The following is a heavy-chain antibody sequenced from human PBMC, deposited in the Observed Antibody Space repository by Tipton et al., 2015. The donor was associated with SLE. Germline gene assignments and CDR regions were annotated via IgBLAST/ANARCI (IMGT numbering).Heavy chain of an antibody. D-gene: IGHD1-26*01. CDR3: ASLVGVSTSGAFDL. Sequence: TLSLTCTVSGGSISSHYWSWIRQPPGKGLEWIGYIYYSGSTNYNPPLKSRVTISVDTSKNQFSLKPSSVTAADTAVYYCASLVGVSTSGAFDLWGQGTMVTVSS. CDR2: IYYSGST. V-gene: IGHV4-59*11. CDR1: GGSISSHY. J-gene: IGHJ3*01.